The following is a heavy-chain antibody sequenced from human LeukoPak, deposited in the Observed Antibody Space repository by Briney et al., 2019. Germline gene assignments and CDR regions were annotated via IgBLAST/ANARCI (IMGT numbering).Heavy chain of an antibody. D-gene: IGHD3-10*01. CDR3: AREYGSGSYYNVGGNYFGY. J-gene: IGHJ4*02. CDR2: IIPIFGTA. CDR1: GGTFSSYA. V-gene: IGHV1-69*05. Sequence: SVKVSCKASGGTFSSYAISWVRQAPGQGLEWMGRIIPIFGTANYAQKFQGRVTITTDESTSTAYMELSSLRSEDTAVYYCAREYGSGSYYNVGGNYFGYWGQGTLVTVSS.